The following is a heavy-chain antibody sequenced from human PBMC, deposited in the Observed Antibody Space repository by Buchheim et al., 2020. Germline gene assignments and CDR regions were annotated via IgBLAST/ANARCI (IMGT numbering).Heavy chain of an antibody. Sequence: QVQLVESGGGVVQPGRSLRLSCTASGFTFSSYPMHWVRQAPGKGLEWVAIISYDGSNKYYADSVKGRFTISRDNSKNTLYLQMNSLRAEDTAVYNCARSIGALHPYFDSWGQGTL. D-gene: IGHD6-6*01. CDR3: ARSIGALHPYFDS. CDR1: GFTFSSYP. J-gene: IGHJ4*02. CDR2: ISYDGSNK. V-gene: IGHV3-30-3*01.